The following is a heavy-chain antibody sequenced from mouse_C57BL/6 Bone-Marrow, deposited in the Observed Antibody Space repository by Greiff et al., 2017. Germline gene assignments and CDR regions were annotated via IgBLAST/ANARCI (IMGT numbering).Heavy chain of an antibody. CDR3: ARTRRSLHYFDY. Sequence: EVHLVESEGGLVQPGSSMKLSCTASGFTFSDYYMAWVRQVPEKGLEWVANINYDGSSTYYLDSLKSRFIISRDNAKNILYLQMSSLKSEDTATYYCARTRRSLHYFDYWGQGTTLTVSS. CDR1: GFTFSDYY. V-gene: IGHV5-16*01. J-gene: IGHJ2*01. CDR2: INYDGSST. D-gene: IGHD3-1*01.